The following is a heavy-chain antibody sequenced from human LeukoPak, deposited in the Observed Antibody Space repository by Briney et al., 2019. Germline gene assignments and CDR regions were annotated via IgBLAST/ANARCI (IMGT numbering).Heavy chain of an antibody. D-gene: IGHD6-13*01. Sequence: SETLSLTCSVSGGSMSPYYWNWIRQPPEKGLEWIGYIYYSGSTNYNPSLKSRVTISVDTSKNQFSLKLSSVTAADTAVYYCARERPGGYSSSWSPPLYYFDYWGQGTLVTVSS. J-gene: IGHJ4*02. CDR3: ARERPGGYSSSWSPPLYYFDY. CDR1: GGSMSPYY. CDR2: IYYSGST. V-gene: IGHV4-59*12.